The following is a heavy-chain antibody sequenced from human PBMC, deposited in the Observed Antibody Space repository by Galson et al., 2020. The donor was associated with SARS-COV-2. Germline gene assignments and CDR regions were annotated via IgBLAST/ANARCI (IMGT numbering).Heavy chain of an antibody. V-gene: IGHV3-33*01. D-gene: IGHD3-10*01. J-gene: IGHJ4*02. CDR3: AREGGSGSYPDY. CDR2: IWYDGSNK. Sequence: QLGESLKISCAASGFTFSSYGMHWVRQAPGKGLEWVAVIWYDGSNKYYADSVKGRFTISRDNSKNTLYLQMNSLRAEDTAVYYCAREGGSGSYPDYWGQGTLVTVSS. CDR1: GFTFSSYG.